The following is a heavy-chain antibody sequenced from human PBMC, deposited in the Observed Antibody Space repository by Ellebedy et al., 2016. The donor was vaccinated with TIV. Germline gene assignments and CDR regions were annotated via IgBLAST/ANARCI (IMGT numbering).Heavy chain of an antibody. V-gene: IGHV3-23*01. Sequence: GGSLRLSCAASRFTFSSYAMSWVRQAPGKGLEWVSGISGSGGSTYYADSVKGRFTISRDNSKNTLYLQMNSLRAEDTAVYYCAKVLSSSSLFYYYYGMDVWGQGTTVTVSS. CDR2: ISGSGGST. J-gene: IGHJ6*02. CDR1: RFTFSSYA. CDR3: AKVLSSSSLFYYYYGMDV. D-gene: IGHD6-6*01.